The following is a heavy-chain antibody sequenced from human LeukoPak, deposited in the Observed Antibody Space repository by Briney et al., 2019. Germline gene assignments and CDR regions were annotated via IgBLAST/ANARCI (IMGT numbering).Heavy chain of an antibody. V-gene: IGHV3-49*04. CDR2: IRSKAYGGTT. Sequence: PGWSLRLSCTASGFTFGDYAMSWVRQAPGKGLEWVGFIRSKAYGGTTEYAASVKGRFTISRDDSKSIAYLQMNSLKTEDTAVYYCTRDIAVAGTHYYYGMDVWGQGTTVTVSS. J-gene: IGHJ6*02. CDR1: GFTFGDYA. D-gene: IGHD6-19*01. CDR3: TRDIAVAGTHYYYGMDV.